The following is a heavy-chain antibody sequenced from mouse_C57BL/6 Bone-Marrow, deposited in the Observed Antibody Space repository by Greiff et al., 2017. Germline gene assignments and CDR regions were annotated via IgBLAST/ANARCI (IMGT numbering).Heavy chain of an antibody. J-gene: IGHJ1*03. Sequence: DVMLVESGEGLVKPGGSLKLSCAASGFTFSSYAMSWVRQTPEKRLEWVAYISSGGDYIYYADTVKGRFTISRDNARNTLYLQMSSLKSEDTAMYYCTRGPYYYGSSYDWYFDVWGTGTTVTVSS. CDR1: GFTFSSYA. D-gene: IGHD1-1*01. CDR2: ISSGGDYI. V-gene: IGHV5-9-1*02. CDR3: TRGPYYYGSSYDWYFDV.